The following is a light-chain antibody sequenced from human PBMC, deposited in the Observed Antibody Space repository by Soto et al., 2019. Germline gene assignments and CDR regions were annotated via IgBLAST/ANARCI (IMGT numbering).Light chain of an antibody. CDR3: QQYGSSGT. J-gene: IGKJ1*01. V-gene: IGKV3-20*01. Sequence: EIVLTQCPATLSLSPGERATLSCRASQSVSKNYLAWYQQKPGQAPRLLIYGASNRATGIPDRFSGSGSGTDFTLTISRLEPEDFAVYYCQQYGSSGTFGQGTKVDIK. CDR2: GAS. CDR1: QSVSKNY.